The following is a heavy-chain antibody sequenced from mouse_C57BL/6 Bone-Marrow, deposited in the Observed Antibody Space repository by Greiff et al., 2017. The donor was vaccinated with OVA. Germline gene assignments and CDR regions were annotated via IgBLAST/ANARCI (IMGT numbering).Heavy chain of an antibody. CDR1: GFNIKDDY. Sequence: VQLQQSGAELVRPGASVKLSCTASGFNIKDDYMHWVKQRPEQGLEWIGWIDPANGDTEYASKFQGKATITADTSSNTAYLQLSSLTSEDTAVYYCTTVRYFDYWGQGTTLTVSA. J-gene: IGHJ2*01. CDR3: TTVRYFDY. V-gene: IGHV14-4*01. CDR2: IDPANGDT.